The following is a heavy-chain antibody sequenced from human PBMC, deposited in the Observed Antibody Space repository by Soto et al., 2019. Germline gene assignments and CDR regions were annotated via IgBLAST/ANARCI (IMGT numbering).Heavy chain of an antibody. V-gene: IGHV4-59*08. J-gene: IGHJ3*02. CDR1: GGSIIGYY. CDR3: ARRYSSAFDI. D-gene: IGHD6-13*01. CDR2: IYYSGST. Sequence: PSETLSLTCTVSGGSIIGYYWSWIRQPPGKGLEWIGYIYYSGSTSYNPSLKSRVTISVDTSKNQFSLKLSSVTAADTAVYYCARRYSSAFDIWGQGTMVTVSS.